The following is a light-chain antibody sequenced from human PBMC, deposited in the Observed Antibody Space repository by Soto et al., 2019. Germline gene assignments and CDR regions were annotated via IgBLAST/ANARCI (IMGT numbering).Light chain of an antibody. J-gene: IGKJ2*01. CDR3: QQYHNWPPQYT. Sequence: EIVMTQSPATLSVSPGERATLSCRASQTVASNLAWYQQKPGQAPRLLIHGSSTRATGFPARFSGSGSGTEFTLTISSLQSEDFAVYYCQQYHNWPPQYTFGQGTKLQI. CDR1: QTVASN. CDR2: GSS. V-gene: IGKV3-15*01.